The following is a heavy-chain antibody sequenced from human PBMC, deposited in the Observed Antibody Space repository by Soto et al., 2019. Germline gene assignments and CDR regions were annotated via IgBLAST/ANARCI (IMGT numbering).Heavy chain of an antibody. CDR1: VFTFSSYG. V-gene: IGHV3-33*01. J-gene: IGHJ5*02. CDR3: ARDNSSSWYGQTNWFDP. D-gene: IGHD6-13*01. CDR2: IWYDGSNK. Sequence: QVQLVESGGGVVQPGRSLRLSCAASVFTFSSYGMHWVRQAPGKGLEWVAVIWYDGSNKYYADSVKGRFTISRDNSKNTLYLQMNSLRAEDTAVYYCARDNSSSWYGQTNWFDPWGQGTLVTVSS.